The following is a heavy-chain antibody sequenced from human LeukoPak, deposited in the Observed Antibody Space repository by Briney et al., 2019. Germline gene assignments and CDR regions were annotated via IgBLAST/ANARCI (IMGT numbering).Heavy chain of an antibody. CDR3: TRQYYDFWSGDPHAFDI. CDR1: GFTFSGSA. Sequence: GGSLRLSCAASGFTFSGSAVHWVRQASGKGLEWVGRIRSKANSYATAYAASVKGRFTISRDDSKNTAYLQMNSLKTEDTAVYYCTRQYYDFWSGDPHAFDIWGQGTMVTVSS. CDR2: IRSKANSYAT. J-gene: IGHJ3*02. V-gene: IGHV3-73*01. D-gene: IGHD3-3*01.